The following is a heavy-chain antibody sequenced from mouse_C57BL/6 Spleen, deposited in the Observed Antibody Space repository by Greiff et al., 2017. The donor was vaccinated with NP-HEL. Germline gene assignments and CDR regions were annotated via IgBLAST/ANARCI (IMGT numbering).Heavy chain of an antibody. D-gene: IGHD1-1*01. Sequence: QVQLQQPGAELVRPGSSVKLSCKASGYTFTSYWMHWVKQRPIQGLEWIGNIDPSDSETHYNQKFKDKATLTVDKSSSTAYMQLSSLTSEDSAVYYCARSYYGSSYFAYWGQGTLVTVSA. CDR3: ARSYYGSSYFAY. V-gene: IGHV1-52*01. CDR2: IDPSDSET. J-gene: IGHJ3*01. CDR1: GYTFTSYW.